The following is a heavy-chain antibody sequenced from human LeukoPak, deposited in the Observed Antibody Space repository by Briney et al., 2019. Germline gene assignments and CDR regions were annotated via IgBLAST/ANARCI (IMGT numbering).Heavy chain of an antibody. J-gene: IGHJ4*02. CDR1: GFTFSSYA. CDR2: ISSNGGST. D-gene: IGHD6-13*01. CDR3: ARGIAAAGTSRGYYFDY. V-gene: IGHV3-64*01. Sequence: GGSLRLSCAASGFTFSSYAMHWVRQAPGKGLEYVSAISSNGGSTYYANSVKGRFTISRDNSKNTLYLQMGSLRAEDMAVYYCARGIAAAGTSRGYYFDYWSQGTLVTVSS.